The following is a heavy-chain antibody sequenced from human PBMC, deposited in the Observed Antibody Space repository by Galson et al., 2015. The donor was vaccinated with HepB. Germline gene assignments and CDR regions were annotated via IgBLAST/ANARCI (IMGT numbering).Heavy chain of an antibody. CDR3: ARVYYDVAPVDP. V-gene: IGHV1-46*01. CDR1: GYTFTSYY. D-gene: IGHD3-22*01. CDR2: INPSGGST. Sequence: SVKVSCKASGYTFTSYYMHWVRQAPGQGLEWMGIINPSGGSTSYAQKFQGRVTMTTDTSTSTAYMELRSLRSDDTAVYYCARVYYDVAPVDPWGQGTLVTVSS. J-gene: IGHJ5*02.